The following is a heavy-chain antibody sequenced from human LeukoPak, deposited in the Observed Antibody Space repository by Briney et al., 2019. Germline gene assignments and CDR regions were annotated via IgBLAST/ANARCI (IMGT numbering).Heavy chain of an antibody. CDR3: ARDQYDFWSGYASPYFDY. J-gene: IGHJ4*02. CDR2: ISSSGSTI. D-gene: IGHD3-3*01. CDR1: KFTFSTYW. V-gene: IGHV3-11*04. Sequence: PGGSLRLSCAASKFTFSTYWMSWIRQAPGKGLEWVSYISSSGSTIYYADSVKGRFTISRDNAKNSLYLQMNSLRAEDTAVYYCARDQYDFWSGYASPYFDYWGQGTLVTVSS.